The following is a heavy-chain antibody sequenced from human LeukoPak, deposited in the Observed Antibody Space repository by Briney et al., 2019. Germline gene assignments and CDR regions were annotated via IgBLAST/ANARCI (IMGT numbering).Heavy chain of an antibody. V-gene: IGHV3-30*18. Sequence: PGGSLRLSCAASGLTFSSYGMHWVRQAPGKGLEWVAVISYDGSNKYYADSVKGRFTISRDNSKNTLYLQMNSLRAEDTAVYYCAKDRTGYYYGMDVWGQGTTVTVSS. CDR1: GLTFSSYG. D-gene: IGHD6-6*01. CDR3: AKDRTGYYYGMDV. J-gene: IGHJ6*02. CDR2: ISYDGSNK.